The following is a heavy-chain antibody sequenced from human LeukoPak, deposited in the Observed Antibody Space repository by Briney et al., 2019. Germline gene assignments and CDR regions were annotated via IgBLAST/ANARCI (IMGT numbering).Heavy chain of an antibody. CDR2: IYYSGST. Sequence: PSETLSLTCAVYGGSFSGYYWSWIRQPPGKGLEWIGNIYYSGSTYYTPSLKSRVTISVDTSKNQFSLKLSSVTAADTAVYYCAREITFGGVIGYWGQGTLVTVSS. V-gene: IGHV4-34*01. CDR1: GGSFSGYY. D-gene: IGHD3-16*01. CDR3: AREITFGGVIGY. J-gene: IGHJ4*02.